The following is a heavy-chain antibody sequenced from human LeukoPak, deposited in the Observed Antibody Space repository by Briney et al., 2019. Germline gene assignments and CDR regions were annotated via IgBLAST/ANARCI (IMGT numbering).Heavy chain of an antibody. Sequence: PGGSLRLSCAASGFTFSSYSMNWVRQAPGKGLEWVSAISGSGGSTYYADSVKGRFTISRDNSKNTLYLQMNSLRAEDTAVYYCAKGGTYDFWSGPDYWGQGTLVTVSS. CDR2: ISGSGGST. V-gene: IGHV3-23*01. J-gene: IGHJ4*02. CDR3: AKGGTYDFWSGPDY. CDR1: GFTFSSYS. D-gene: IGHD3-3*01.